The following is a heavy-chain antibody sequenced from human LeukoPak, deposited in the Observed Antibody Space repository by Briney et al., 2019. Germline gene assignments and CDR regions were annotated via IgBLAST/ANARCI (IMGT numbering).Heavy chain of an antibody. Sequence: GGSLRLSCAASGFTVSSNYMSWVRQAPGKGLECVSVIYSGGSTYYADSVKGRFTISRDNSKNTLYLQMNSLRAEDTAVYYCAKDRSPITMIVVAQFDYWGQGTLVTVSS. V-gene: IGHV3-53*01. D-gene: IGHD3-22*01. CDR2: IYSGGST. CDR3: AKDRSPITMIVVAQFDY. CDR1: GFTVSSNY. J-gene: IGHJ4*02.